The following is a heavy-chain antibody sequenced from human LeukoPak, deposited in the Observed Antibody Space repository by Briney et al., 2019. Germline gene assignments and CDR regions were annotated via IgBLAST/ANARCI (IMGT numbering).Heavy chain of an antibody. CDR2: ISASGNST. Sequence: GGSLRLSCAASGFTFSSYAMSWVRQAPGKGLEWVSGISASGNSTYYADSVKGRFTISRDNSKNTLYLRMNRLRAEDTALYYCARLPNYTTGWLNWFDPWGQGTLVTVSS. J-gene: IGHJ5*02. CDR1: GFTFSSYA. V-gene: IGHV3-23*01. CDR3: ARLPNYTTGWLNWFDP. D-gene: IGHD6-19*01.